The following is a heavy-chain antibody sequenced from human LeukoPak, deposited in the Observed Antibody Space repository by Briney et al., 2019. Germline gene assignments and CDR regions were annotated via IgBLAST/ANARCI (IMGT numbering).Heavy chain of an antibody. CDR1: GGTFSSYA. D-gene: IGHD6-6*01. CDR3: VRDLSRQQLFLDFYYYYMDV. J-gene: IGHJ6*03. Sequence: SVKVSCKASGGTFSSYAISWVRQAPGQGLEWMGGIISIFGTANYAQKFQGRVTITADESTSTAYMELSSLRSEDTAVYYCVRDLSRQQLFLDFYYYYMDVWGKGTTVTVSS. V-gene: IGHV1-69*13. CDR2: IISIFGTA.